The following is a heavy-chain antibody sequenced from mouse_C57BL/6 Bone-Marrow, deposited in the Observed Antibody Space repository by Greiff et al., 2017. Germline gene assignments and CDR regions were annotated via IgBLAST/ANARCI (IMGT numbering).Heavy chain of an antibody. V-gene: IGHV1-72*01. Sequence: QVQLQQPGAELVKPGASVKLSCKASGYTFTSYWMHWVKQRPGRGLEWIGRIDPNSGGTKYNEKFKSKATLTVDKPSSTAYMQLSSQTSEDSAVYYCAREGLRRNWYFDVWGTGTTVTVSS. CDR1: GYTFTSYW. D-gene: IGHD2-4*01. J-gene: IGHJ1*03. CDR3: AREGLRRNWYFDV. CDR2: IDPNSGGT.